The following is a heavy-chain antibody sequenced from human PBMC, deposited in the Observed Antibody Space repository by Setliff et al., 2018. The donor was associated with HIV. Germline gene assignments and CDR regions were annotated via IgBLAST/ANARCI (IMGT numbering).Heavy chain of an antibody. Sequence: SETLSLTCNVSGGSISSGDNYWSWIRQHPGQGLEWIGYIHNSGSTYYNPSLKSRITISVDTSKNQFSLKLTSVTAADTAVYYCARSPNGWTVWLDPWGQGTLVTVSS. D-gene: IGHD4-17*01. CDR2: IHNSGST. V-gene: IGHV4-31*03. CDR3: ARSPNGWTVWLDP. J-gene: IGHJ5*02. CDR1: GGSISSGDNY.